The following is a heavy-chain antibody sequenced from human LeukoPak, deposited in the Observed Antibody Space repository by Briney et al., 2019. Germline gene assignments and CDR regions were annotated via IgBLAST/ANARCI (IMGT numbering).Heavy chain of an antibody. D-gene: IGHD1-26*01. CDR3: ARTLYSGSYYFDY. Sequence: GGSLRLSCAASGFTVSSNYMSWVRQAPGKGLECVSVIHSGGSTYYADSVKGRFTISRDNSKNTLYLQMNSLRAEDTAVYYCARTLYSGSYYFDYWGQGTLVTVSS. J-gene: IGHJ4*02. CDR2: IHSGGST. V-gene: IGHV3-53*01. CDR1: GFTVSSNY.